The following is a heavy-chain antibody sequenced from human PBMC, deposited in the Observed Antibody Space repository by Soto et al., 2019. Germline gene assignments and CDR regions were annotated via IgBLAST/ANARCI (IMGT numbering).Heavy chain of an antibody. CDR3: ARATGYSSTWYDS. J-gene: IGHJ5*01. D-gene: IGHD6-13*01. V-gene: IGHV4-61*01. CDR1: GASVSGGSDF. Sequence: SETLSLTCVVSGASVSGGSDFWSWIRQPPGKGLEWLGYMYYSGSTKYNPSLKSRVTISADTSKNQFSLKLFSVTAAETARYYCARATGYSSTWYDSWGQGIQVTVSS. CDR2: MYYSGST.